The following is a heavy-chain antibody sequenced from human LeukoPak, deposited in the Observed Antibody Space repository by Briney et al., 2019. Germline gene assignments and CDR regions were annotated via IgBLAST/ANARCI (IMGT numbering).Heavy chain of an antibody. CDR2: INHSGST. V-gene: IGHV4-34*01. J-gene: IGHJ6*03. CDR3: ARGARGGVRVGYYYYMDV. Sequence: SETLSLTCAVYGGSFSGYYWSWLRQPPGKGLEWIGEINHSGSTNYNPSLRSRVTISVDTSKNQFSLKLSSVTAADTAVYYCARGARGGVRVGYYYYMDVWGKGTTVTISS. CDR1: GGSFSGYY. D-gene: IGHD3-16*01.